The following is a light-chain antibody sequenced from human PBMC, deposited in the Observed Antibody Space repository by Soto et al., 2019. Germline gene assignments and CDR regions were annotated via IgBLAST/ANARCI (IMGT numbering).Light chain of an antibody. CDR1: SSDIGNYNY. CDR2: DVS. Sequence: QSALTRPPSASGSPGQSVTISCTGTSSDIGNYNYVSWYQQHPGKAPKLMIYDVSTRPSGVSNRFSGSKSGNTASLTISGLQAEDEADYYCSLYAGGNDVIFGGGTKLTVL. J-gene: IGLJ2*01. V-gene: IGLV2-8*01. CDR3: SLYAGGNDVI.